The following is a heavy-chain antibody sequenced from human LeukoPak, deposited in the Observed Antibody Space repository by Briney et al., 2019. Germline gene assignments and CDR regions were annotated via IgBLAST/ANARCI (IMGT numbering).Heavy chain of an antibody. CDR2: IIPIFGTA. CDR3: ARGYYDSSGYFDY. D-gene: IGHD3-22*01. Sequence: GASVKVSCKASGGTFSSYGISWVRQAPGQGLEWMGGIIPIFGTANYAQKFQGRVTITADESTSTAYMELSSLRSEDTAVYYCARGYYDSSGYFDYWGQGTLVTVSS. CDR1: GGTFSSYG. V-gene: IGHV1-69*13. J-gene: IGHJ4*02.